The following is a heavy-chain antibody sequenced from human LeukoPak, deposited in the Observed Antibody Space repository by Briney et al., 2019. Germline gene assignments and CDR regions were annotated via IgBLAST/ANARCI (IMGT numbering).Heavy chain of an antibody. V-gene: IGHV4-30-2*01. Sequence: SQTLSLTCTVSGGSISSGGYYWSWIRQPPGKGLEWIGYIYHSGSTYYNPSLKSRVTISVDRSKNQFSLKLSSVTAADTAVYYCARATKGITIFGVVDWGQGTLVTVSS. CDR1: GGSISSGGYY. D-gene: IGHD3-3*01. CDR3: ARATKGITIFGVVD. CDR2: IYHSGST. J-gene: IGHJ4*02.